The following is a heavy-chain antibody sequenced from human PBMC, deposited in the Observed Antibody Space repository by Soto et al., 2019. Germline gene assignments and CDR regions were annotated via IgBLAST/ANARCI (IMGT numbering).Heavy chain of an antibody. CDR2: INSDGSTV. V-gene: IGHV3-48*03. J-gene: IGHJ4*02. CDR1: GFTFSSYE. CDR3: ARDARTYSGSIRHLDY. Sequence: SLRLSCEAPGFTFSSYEMNWFRQAPGKVLEWVSYINSDGSTVYYTDSVKGRFTISRDNAKNSLYLQMNSLRAEDTAVYYCARDARTYSGSIRHLDYSGPGTLVTLYS. D-gene: IGHD1-26*01.